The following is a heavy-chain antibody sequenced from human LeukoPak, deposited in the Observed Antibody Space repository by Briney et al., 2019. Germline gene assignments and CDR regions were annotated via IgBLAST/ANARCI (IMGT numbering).Heavy chain of an antibody. CDR1: GFTFSSYG. Sequence: GGSPRLSCAASGFTFSSYGMHWVRQAPGKGLEWVAVISYDGSNKYYADSVKGRFTTSRDNSKNTLYLQMNSLRAEDTAVYYCAKEGTSLYYFDYWGQGTLVTVSS. V-gene: IGHV3-30*18. D-gene: IGHD1-1*01. CDR3: AKEGTSLYYFDY. J-gene: IGHJ4*02. CDR2: ISYDGSNK.